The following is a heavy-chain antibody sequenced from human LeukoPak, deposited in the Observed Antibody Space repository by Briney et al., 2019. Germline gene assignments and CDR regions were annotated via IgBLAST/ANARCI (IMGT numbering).Heavy chain of an antibody. J-gene: IGHJ3*02. CDR1: GDSISSSSYC. V-gene: IGHV4-39*01. Sequence: PSQTLSPTCTVSGDSISSSSYCWDWIRHPPGKGLERIGNIYNTATTHYNPSLKTRITMSVDTSKNQFCLKLTSVTAADTGIYYCARHSRSAYTGYENAFDIWGQGTMVTVSS. CDR3: ARHSRSAYTGYENAFDI. CDR2: IYNTATT. D-gene: IGHD5-12*01.